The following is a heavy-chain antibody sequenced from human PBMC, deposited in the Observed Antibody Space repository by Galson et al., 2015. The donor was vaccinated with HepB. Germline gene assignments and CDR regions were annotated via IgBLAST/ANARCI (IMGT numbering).Heavy chain of an antibody. CDR2: ISAYNGNT. CDR1: GYTFTSYG. J-gene: IGHJ3*02. D-gene: IGHD1-26*01. CDR3: ATNPIVGATSGAFDI. Sequence: SVKVSCKASGYTFTSYGISWVRQAPGQGLEWMGWISAYNGNTNYAQKLQGRVTMTTDTSTSTAYMELRSLRSDDTAVYYCATNPIVGATSGAFDIWGQGTMVTVSS. V-gene: IGHV1-18*01.